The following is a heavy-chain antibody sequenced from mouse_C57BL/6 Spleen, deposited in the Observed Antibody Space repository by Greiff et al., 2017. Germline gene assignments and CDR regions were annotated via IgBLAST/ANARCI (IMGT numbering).Heavy chain of an antibody. J-gene: IGHJ2*01. Sequence: VQLQQSGPELVKPGASVKIPCKASGYTFTDYNMDWVKQSHGKSLEWIGDINPNNGGTIYNQKFKGKATLTVDKSSSTAYMQLSSLTSEDSAVYYCARWSTTTDYFDYWGQGTTLTVSS. D-gene: IGHD1-1*01. CDR3: ARWSTTTDYFDY. CDR2: INPNNGGT. V-gene: IGHV1-18*01. CDR1: GYTFTDYN.